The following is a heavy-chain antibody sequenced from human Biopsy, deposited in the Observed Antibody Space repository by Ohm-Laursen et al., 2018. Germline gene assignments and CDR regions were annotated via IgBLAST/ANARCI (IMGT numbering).Heavy chain of an antibody. V-gene: IGHV1-69*06. Sequence: SSVKVSCKAPTGTFNSYGIIWVRLAPGHGLEFVGGIIPIFQTTHYAQSFQGRVTIVADKSTSTAYMELSSLRSDDTAIYYCATVRGLVWFGELIAWGQGTLVTVSS. D-gene: IGHD3-10*01. J-gene: IGHJ5*02. CDR3: ATVRGLVWFGELIA. CDR2: IIPIFQTT. CDR1: TGTFNSYG.